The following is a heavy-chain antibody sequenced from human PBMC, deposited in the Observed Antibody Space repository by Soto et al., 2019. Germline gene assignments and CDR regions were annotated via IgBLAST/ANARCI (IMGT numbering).Heavy chain of an antibody. D-gene: IGHD2-15*01. Sequence: ASVKVSCKASGGTFSSYTISWVRQAPGQGLEWMGRIIPILGIANYAQKFQGRATITADKSTSTAYMELSSLRSEDTAVYYCARAGYCSGGSCYGEVNAFDIWGQGTMVTVSS. J-gene: IGHJ3*02. CDR3: ARAGYCSGGSCYGEVNAFDI. V-gene: IGHV1-69*02. CDR2: IIPILGIA. CDR1: GGTFSSYT.